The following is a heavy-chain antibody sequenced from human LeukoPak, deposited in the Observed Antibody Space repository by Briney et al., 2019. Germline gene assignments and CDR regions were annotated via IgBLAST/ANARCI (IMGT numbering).Heavy chain of an antibody. V-gene: IGHV3-7*04. CDR2: IKQDGSEK. CDR3: ARVRGKPLDFDY. D-gene: IGHD3-10*01. Sequence: GGSMRLSCAASGFTFSSYWMSWDRQAPGKGLEWVANIKQDGSEKYYVDSVKGRFTISRDNAKNSLYLQMNSLRAEDTAVYYCARVRGKPLDFDYWGQGTLVTVSS. J-gene: IGHJ4*02. CDR1: GFTFSSYW.